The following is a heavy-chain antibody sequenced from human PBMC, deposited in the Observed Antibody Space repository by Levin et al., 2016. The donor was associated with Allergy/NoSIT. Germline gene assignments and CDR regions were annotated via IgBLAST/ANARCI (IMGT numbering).Heavy chain of an antibody. CDR3: AKDRGYSYGSLCGAFDI. Sequence: WIRQPPGKGLEWVSAISGSGGSTYYADSVKGRFTISRDNSKNTLYLQMNSLRAEDTAVYYCAKDRGYSYGSLCGAFDIWGQGTMVTVSS. V-gene: IGHV3-23*01. J-gene: IGHJ3*02. CDR2: ISGSGGST. D-gene: IGHD5-18*01.